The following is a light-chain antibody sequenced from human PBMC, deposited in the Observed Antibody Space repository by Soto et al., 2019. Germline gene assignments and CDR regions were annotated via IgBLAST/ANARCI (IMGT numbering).Light chain of an antibody. CDR1: QSVSIY. J-gene: IGKJ4*02. CDR2: DAS. CDR3: QQRSNWPGLT. V-gene: IGKV3-11*01. Sequence: EIVLTQSPATPSLSPGERATISCRASQSVSIYLAWYQQKPGQAPRLLIYDASNRATGIPARFSGSGSGTDFTLTISSLEPEDLAVYYCQQRSNWPGLTFGGGTKVDIK.